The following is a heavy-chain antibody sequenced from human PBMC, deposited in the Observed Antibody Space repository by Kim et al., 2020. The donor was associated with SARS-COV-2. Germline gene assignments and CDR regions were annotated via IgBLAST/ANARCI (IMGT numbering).Heavy chain of an antibody. Sequence: ASVKVSCKASGYTFTSYSFNWVRQAPGQGLEWMGWINTKTGNPTYAQGFTGRFVFSLDTSVSTAYLHISSLKAEDTAMYYCARADSSGYYVYFDYWGQGTPVTVSS. D-gene: IGHD3-22*01. CDR1: GYTFTSYS. CDR2: INTKTGNP. CDR3: ARADSSGYYVYFDY. J-gene: IGHJ4*02. V-gene: IGHV7-4-1*02.